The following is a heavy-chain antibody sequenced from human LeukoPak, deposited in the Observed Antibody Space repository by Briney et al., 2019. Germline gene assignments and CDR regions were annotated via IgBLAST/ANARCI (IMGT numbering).Heavy chain of an antibody. Sequence: GGSLRLSCAASGFTFSNYNMNWVRQAPGKGLEWVSCISTRSTYIYYADSVKGRSTISRDNAKNSLYLQMNSLRADDTAVYYCAREEEWYASGTYYKGFDSWGQGTLVTVSS. J-gene: IGHJ4*02. CDR2: ISTRSTYI. V-gene: IGHV3-21*01. D-gene: IGHD3-10*01. CDR1: GFTFSNYN. CDR3: AREEEWYASGTYYKGFDS.